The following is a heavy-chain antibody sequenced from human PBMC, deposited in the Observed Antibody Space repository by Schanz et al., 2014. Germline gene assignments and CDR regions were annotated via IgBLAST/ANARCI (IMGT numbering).Heavy chain of an antibody. D-gene: IGHD2-2*02. V-gene: IGHV1-69*09. J-gene: IGHJ6*03. Sequence: VQLVQSGAEVKRPGASVKVSCKTSGGTFSSDTFSWVRQAPGQGLEWMGRIIPILGIANYAQNFQGRVTITADKSTSTAYMELTSLRSEDTAVYYCAGTYCSSTSCYTGYYYVDVWGKGTTXTVSS. CDR1: GGTFSSDT. CDR3: AGTYCSSTSCYTGYYYVDV. CDR2: IIPILGIA.